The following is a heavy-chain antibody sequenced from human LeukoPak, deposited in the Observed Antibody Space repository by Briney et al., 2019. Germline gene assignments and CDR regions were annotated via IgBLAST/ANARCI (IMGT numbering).Heavy chain of an antibody. V-gene: IGHV4-59*01. CDR2: IYYSGST. J-gene: IGHJ6*03. D-gene: IGHD5-18*01. CDR1: GGSFSSYY. CDR3: ARTTEGGYSYGSFYYYYMDV. Sequence: SETLSLTCTVSGGSFSSYYWSWIRQPPGKGLEWIGFIYYSGSTNYNPSLKSRVTISVHTSKNQFSLKLSSVTAADTAVYYCARTTEGGYSYGSFYYYYMDVWGKGATVTISS.